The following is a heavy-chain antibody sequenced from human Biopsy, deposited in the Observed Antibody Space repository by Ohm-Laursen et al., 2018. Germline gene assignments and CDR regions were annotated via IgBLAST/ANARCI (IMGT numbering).Heavy chain of an antibody. CDR1: GFTFSSYA. CDR2: INTSGGST. Sequence: GSLRLSCAAAGFTFSSYAMTWVRQAPGKGLEWVSVINTSGGSTHYAVSVKGRFTISRDNSKNTLYLRMNSLRAEDTAVYYCAKPADSYGSEFYFDYWGQGTLVTVSP. CDR3: AKPADSYGSEFYFDY. D-gene: IGHD4-17*01. J-gene: IGHJ4*02. V-gene: IGHV3-23*01.